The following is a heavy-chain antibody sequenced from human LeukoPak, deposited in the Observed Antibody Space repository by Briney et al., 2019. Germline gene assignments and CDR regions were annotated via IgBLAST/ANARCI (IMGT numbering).Heavy chain of an antibody. CDR3: TTEGYYDSSGYYSDFDY. Sequence: GGSLRLSCAASGFTFRSYAMSWVRQAPGKGLEWVASISSSGDITYYADSVRGRFTVSRDKSINTLYLQMNSLKTEDTAVYYCTTEGYYDSSGYYSDFDYWGQGTLVTVSS. V-gene: IGHV3-23*01. D-gene: IGHD3-22*01. J-gene: IGHJ4*02. CDR1: GFTFRSYA. CDR2: ISSSGDIT.